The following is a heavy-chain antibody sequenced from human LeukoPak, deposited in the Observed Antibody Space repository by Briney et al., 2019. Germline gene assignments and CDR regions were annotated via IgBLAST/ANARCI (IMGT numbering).Heavy chain of an antibody. CDR2: IDYEGGTT. CDR3: ARNNWGIDY. D-gene: IGHD1/OR15-1a*01. Sequence: GGSLRLSCEASGFTFNGHWMHWVRQVPGKGLVWVSRIDYEGGTTDYADSVEGRFTISRDNARNTLYLQMNSLRAEDTAIYYCARNNWGIDYWGLGTLVTVSS. J-gene: IGHJ4*01. V-gene: IGHV3-74*01. CDR1: GFTFNGHW.